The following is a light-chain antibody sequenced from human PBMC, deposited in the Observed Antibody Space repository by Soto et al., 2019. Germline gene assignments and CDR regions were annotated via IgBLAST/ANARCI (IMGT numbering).Light chain of an antibody. J-gene: IGKJ4*01. V-gene: IGKV3-15*01. CDR3: QQYNNWRLT. CDR2: GAS. CDR1: QSVTSN. Sequence: EIVMTQSPATLSVSPGERATLSCRASQSVTSNLAWYQQQPGQAPRLLIYGASTRATGIPARFSGSGSGTEFTLTFSSLQSEDFAVYYCQQYNNWRLTFGGGTKVEIK.